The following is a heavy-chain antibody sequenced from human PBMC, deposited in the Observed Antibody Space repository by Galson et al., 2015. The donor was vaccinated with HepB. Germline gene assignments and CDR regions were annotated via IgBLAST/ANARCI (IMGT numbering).Heavy chain of an antibody. Sequence: SLRLSCAASGFTFSSYGMHWVRQAPGKGLEWVAVISYDGSNKYYADSVKGRFTISRDNSKNTLYLQMNSLRAEDTAVYYCAKDSTTGELPLYYYYGMDVWGQGTTVTVSS. CDR1: GFTFSSYG. J-gene: IGHJ6*02. D-gene: IGHD1-26*01. CDR3: AKDSTTGELPLYYYYGMDV. CDR2: ISYDGSNK. V-gene: IGHV3-30*18.